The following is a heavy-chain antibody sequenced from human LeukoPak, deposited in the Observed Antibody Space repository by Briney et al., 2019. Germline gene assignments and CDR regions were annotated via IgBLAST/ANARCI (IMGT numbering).Heavy chain of an antibody. CDR3: VRGVFITGYYYGMDV. J-gene: IGHJ6*02. Sequence: GASVKVSCKASGGTFSSYAISWVRQAPGQGLEWMGRIIPILGIASYAQKFQGRVTITADKSTSTAYMELSSLRSEDTAVYYCVRGVFITGYYYGMDVWGRGTTVTVSS. D-gene: IGHD3-10*01. CDR1: GGTFSSYA. V-gene: IGHV1-69*04. CDR2: IIPILGIA.